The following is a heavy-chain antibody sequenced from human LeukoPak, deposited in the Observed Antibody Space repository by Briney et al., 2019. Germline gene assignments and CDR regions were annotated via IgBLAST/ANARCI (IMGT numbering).Heavy chain of an antibody. CDR1: GFTFSSFA. CDR2: ISSSGGST. J-gene: IGHJ4*02. D-gene: IGHD3-3*01. V-gene: IGHV3-23*01. Sequence: GVSLRLSCAASGFTFSSFAMSWVRQAPGKGLEWVSTISSSGGSTYYADSVKGRFTISRDNSKSTLYLQMNSLRAEDTAVYYCSKDRDVTMFGVVIIRARDYWGQGTLVTVSS. CDR3: SKDRDVTMFGVVIIRARDY.